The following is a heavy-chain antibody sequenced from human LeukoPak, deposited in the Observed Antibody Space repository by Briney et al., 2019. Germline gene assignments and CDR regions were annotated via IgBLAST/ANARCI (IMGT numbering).Heavy chain of an antibody. CDR1: GGSISSGDYY. J-gene: IGHJ5*02. CDR2: IYYSGST. V-gene: IGHV4-30-4*01. D-gene: IGHD3-10*01. CDR3: GGFVSSLFRAPPGVRNNWFDP. Sequence: SQTLSLTCTVSGGSISSGDYYWSWIRQPPGKGLEWIGYIYYSGSTYYNPSLKSRVTISVDTSKNQFSLKLSSVTAADTAVYYCGGFVSSLFRAPPGVRNNWFDPWGQGTLVTVSS.